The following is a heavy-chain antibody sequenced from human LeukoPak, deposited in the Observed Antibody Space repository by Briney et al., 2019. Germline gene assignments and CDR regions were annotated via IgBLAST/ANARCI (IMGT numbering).Heavy chain of an antibody. CDR2: IYYSGST. V-gene: IGHV4-39*07. J-gene: IGHJ5*02. Sequence: SSETLSLTCTVSGGSISSSSYYWGWIRQPPGKGLEWIGSIYYSGSTYYNPSLKSRVTISVDTSKNQFSLKLSSVTAADTAVYYCASVLSSRLRNWFDPWGQGTLVTVSS. CDR1: GGSISSSSYY. CDR3: ASVLSSRLRNWFDP. D-gene: IGHD2/OR15-2a*01.